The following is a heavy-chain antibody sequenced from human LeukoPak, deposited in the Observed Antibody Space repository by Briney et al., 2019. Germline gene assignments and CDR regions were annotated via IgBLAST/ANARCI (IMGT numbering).Heavy chain of an antibody. V-gene: IGHV4-30-2*01. CDR2: IYHSGST. D-gene: IGHD3-3*01. CDR3: AKGGGLRFLEWLSYPLAFDI. Sequence: PSQSLSLTCTVSGGSISSGGYYWSWIRQPPGKGLEWIGYIYHSGSTYYNPSLKSRVTISVDRSKNQFSLKLSSVTAADTAVYYCAKGGGLRFLEWLSYPLAFDIWGQGTMVTVSS. J-gene: IGHJ3*02. CDR1: GGSISSGGYY.